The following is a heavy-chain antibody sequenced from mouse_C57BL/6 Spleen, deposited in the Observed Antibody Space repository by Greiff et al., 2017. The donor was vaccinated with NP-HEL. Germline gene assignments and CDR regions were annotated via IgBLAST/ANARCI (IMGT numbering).Heavy chain of an antibody. Sequence: QVQLKQSGAELVRPGASVKLSCKASGYTFTDFYINWVKQRPGQGLEWIARIYPGSGNTYYNEKFKGKATLTADKSSSTAYMQLSSLTSEDSAVYFCARETWVLYYFDYWGQGTTLTVSS. CDR2: IYPGSGNT. J-gene: IGHJ2*01. CDR3: ARETWVLYYFDY. V-gene: IGHV1-76*01. CDR1: GYTFTDFY.